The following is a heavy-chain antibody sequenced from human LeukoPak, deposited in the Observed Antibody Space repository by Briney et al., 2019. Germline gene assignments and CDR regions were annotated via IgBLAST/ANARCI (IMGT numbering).Heavy chain of an antibody. J-gene: IGHJ3*02. CDR2: ISWNSGST. D-gene: IGHD5-24*01. CDR3: AKARDGLIGDAFDI. V-gene: IGHV3-9*01. CDR1: GFTFDDYA. Sequence: GGSLRLSCAASGFTFDDYAMHWVRQVPGKGLEWVSGISWNSGSTGYADSVKGRFTISRDNAKNSLYLQMNSLRAEDTALYYCAKARDGLIGDAFDIWGQGTMVTVSS.